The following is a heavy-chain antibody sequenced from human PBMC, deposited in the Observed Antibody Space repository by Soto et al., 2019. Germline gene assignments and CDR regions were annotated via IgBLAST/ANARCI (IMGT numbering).Heavy chain of an antibody. Sequence: QVQLQESGPGLVKPSQTLSLTCTVSGGSISSGSYYWTWIRQHPGKGLEWIGHIYSTESTNYNPSLKSRLTISVDMSASQFSRKLSSVTVADTAVYYCARSDSSTKTRYYFDRWGQGTLVTVSS. CDR3: ARSDSSTKTRYYFDR. D-gene: IGHD3-22*01. CDR2: IYSTEST. V-gene: IGHV4-31*03. CDR1: GGSISSGSYY. J-gene: IGHJ4*02.